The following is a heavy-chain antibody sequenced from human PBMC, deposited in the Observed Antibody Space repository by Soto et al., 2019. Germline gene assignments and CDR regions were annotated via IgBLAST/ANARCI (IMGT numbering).Heavy chain of an antibody. CDR1: GESGNSCSHY. J-gene: IGHJ4*02. Sequence: NPDITCTVSGESGNSCSHYCSGIRQSPGKGLEWIGYIYYNGGTNNNPSLKSRVTISVDKSKNQFSLRLSSVTAADTAVDYCERDLTGHSYRRFHYWLPG. D-gene: IGHD3-16*02. V-gene: IGHV4-61*01. CDR2: IYYNGGT. CDR3: ERDLTGHSYRRFHY.